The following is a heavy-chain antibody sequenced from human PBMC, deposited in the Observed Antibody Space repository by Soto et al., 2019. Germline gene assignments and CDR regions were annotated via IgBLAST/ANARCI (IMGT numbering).Heavy chain of an antibody. CDR3: ARYSSGWYWNAFDI. J-gene: IGHJ3*02. CDR2: IYSGGST. Sequence: GGSLRLSCAASGFTVSSNYMSWVRQAPGKGLEWVSVIYSGGSTYYADSVKGRFTISRHNSKNTLYLQMNSLRAEDTAVYYCARYSSGWYWNAFDIWGQGTMVTVSS. CDR1: GFTVSSNY. V-gene: IGHV3-53*04. D-gene: IGHD6-19*01.